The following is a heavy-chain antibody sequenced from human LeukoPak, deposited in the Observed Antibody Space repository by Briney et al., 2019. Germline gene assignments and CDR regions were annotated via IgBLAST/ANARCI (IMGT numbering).Heavy chain of an antibody. Sequence: PSQTLSLTCTVSGGSISSGDYYWSWIRQPPGKGLEWIGYIYYSGSTYYNPSLKSRVTISVDTSKNQFSLKLSSVTAADTAVYYCARGRYCSGGSCHNYGMDVWGQGTTVTVSS. V-gene: IGHV4-30-4*01. CDR2: IYYSGST. D-gene: IGHD2-15*01. CDR3: ARGRYCSGGSCHNYGMDV. J-gene: IGHJ6*02. CDR1: GGSISSGDYY.